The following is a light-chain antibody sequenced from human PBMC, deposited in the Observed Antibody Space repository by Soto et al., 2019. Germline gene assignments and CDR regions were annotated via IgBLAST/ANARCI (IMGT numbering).Light chain of an antibody. Sequence: ETVLTQSPGTLSLSPGERASLSCRASSTVDSIYLAWYQQKPGQAPRLLIYGASSRATGIPDRFSGSGSGTDFTLTISRLEPEDFAVYYCQQYGSSPPWTFGQGTKVDIK. CDR3: QQYGSSPPWT. CDR1: STVDSIY. CDR2: GAS. J-gene: IGKJ1*01. V-gene: IGKV3-20*01.